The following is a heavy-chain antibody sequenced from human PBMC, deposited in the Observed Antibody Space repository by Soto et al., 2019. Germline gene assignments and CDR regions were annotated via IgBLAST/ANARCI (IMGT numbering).Heavy chain of an antibody. CDR1: GYTFTSYY. Sequence: ASVKVSCKASGYTFTSYYMHWVRQAPGQGLERMGIINPSGGNTTYAQKFQGRVNMTRDTSTGTVYMDVSSLRSEDTAVYYCAREYCSGGSCFYYFDYWGQGTLVTVSS. CDR3: AREYCSGGSCFYYFDY. J-gene: IGHJ4*02. V-gene: IGHV1-46*01. CDR2: INPSGGNT. D-gene: IGHD2-15*01.